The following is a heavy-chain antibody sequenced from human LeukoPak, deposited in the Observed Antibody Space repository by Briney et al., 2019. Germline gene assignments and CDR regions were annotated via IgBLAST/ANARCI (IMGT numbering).Heavy chain of an antibody. D-gene: IGHD5-18*01. V-gene: IGHV1-18*01. Sequence: ASVKVSCKASGYTFSSYGIGWVRRAPRQGLEWMGWITAGNGNTNYAQKVQGRVTMTTDTSTSTAYMELRSLRSDDTAAYFCARDLARGYSYGYNAFDIWGQGTMVTVSS. CDR1: GYTFSSYG. J-gene: IGHJ3*02. CDR2: ITAGNGNT. CDR3: ARDLARGYSYGYNAFDI.